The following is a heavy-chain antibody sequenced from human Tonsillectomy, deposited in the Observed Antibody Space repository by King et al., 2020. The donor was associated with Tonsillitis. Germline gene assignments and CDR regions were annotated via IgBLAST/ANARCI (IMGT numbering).Heavy chain of an antibody. V-gene: IGHV1-18*01. CDR3: AEEAVDTAMVTAENYSYYGMDV. J-gene: IGHJ6*02. CDR2: ISAYNGNT. Sequence: QLVQSGAEVKKPGASVKVSCKASGYTFTSYGISWVRQAPGQGLEWMGWISAYNGNTNYAQKLQGRVTMTTDTSTSTAYMELRDLRSDDTSVYYCAEEAVDTAMVTAENYSYYGMDVWGQGTTVTVSS. D-gene: IGHD5-18*01. CDR1: GYTFTSYG.